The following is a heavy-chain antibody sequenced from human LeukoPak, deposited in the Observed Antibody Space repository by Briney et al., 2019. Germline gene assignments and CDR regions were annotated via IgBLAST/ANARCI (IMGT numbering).Heavy chain of an antibody. D-gene: IGHD3-10*01. Sequence: ASVKVSCKASGYTFTDFYMHWVRQAPGQGLEWMGWINPNSGGTNYAQKFQGRVTMTRDTSISTAYMELSSLRSDDTAVYYCARGHGSYYYYMDVWGKGTTVTVSS. CDR1: GYTFTDFY. CDR3: ARGHGSYYYYMDV. J-gene: IGHJ6*03. V-gene: IGHV1-2*02. CDR2: INPNSGGT.